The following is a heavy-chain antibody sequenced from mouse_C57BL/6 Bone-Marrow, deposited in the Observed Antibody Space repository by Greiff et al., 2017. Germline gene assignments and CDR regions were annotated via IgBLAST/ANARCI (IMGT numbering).Heavy chain of an antibody. CDR1: GYAFSSSW. D-gene: IGHD2-1*01. Sequence: VQLQQSGPELVKPGASVKISCKASGYAFSSSWMNWVKQRPGKRREWIGRIYPGDGDTNYNGKFKGKATLTADKSSSTAYMQLSSLTSEDSAVYFCARSRGNYPFDYWGQGTTLTVSS. V-gene: IGHV1-82*01. CDR3: ARSRGNYPFDY. J-gene: IGHJ2*01. CDR2: IYPGDGDT.